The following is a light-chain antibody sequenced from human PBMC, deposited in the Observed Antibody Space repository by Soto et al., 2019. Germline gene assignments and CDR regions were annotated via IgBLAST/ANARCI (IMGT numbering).Light chain of an antibody. CDR2: AAS. J-gene: IGKJ3*01. CDR3: LQNSDYPPT. V-gene: IGKV1-6*01. CDR1: QGIRND. Sequence: AIQMTQSPSSLPASVGDRVTITCRASQGIRNDLGWYQQKPGQAPKMLIFAASSLQVGVPSRFRGSGSGTDFTLTVSSLQPEDFAAYYCLQNSDYPPTFGPGTKVDIK.